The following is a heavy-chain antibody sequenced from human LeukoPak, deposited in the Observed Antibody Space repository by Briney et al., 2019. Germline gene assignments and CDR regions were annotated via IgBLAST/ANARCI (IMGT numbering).Heavy chain of an antibody. V-gene: IGHV3-23*01. J-gene: IGHJ4*02. CDR2: ISGSGSGGST. Sequence: GGSLRLSCAASGFTFSSYGMSWVRQAPGKGLEWVSGISGSGSGGSTYYADSVKGRFTISRDNSKNTLYLQMNSLRAEDTAVYYCAKLNLAETNYWGQGTLVTVSS. CDR1: GFTFSSYG. D-gene: IGHD1-14*01. CDR3: AKLNLAETNY.